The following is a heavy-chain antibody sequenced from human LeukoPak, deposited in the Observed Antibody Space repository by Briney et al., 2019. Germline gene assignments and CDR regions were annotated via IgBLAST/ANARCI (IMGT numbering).Heavy chain of an antibody. V-gene: IGHV3-30-3*01. CDR1: GFTFSSYA. CDR3: ARAGGSTVSHSDY. D-gene: IGHD4-17*01. Sequence: GRSLRLSCAASGFTFSSYAMHCVRQAPGKGLEWVAVISYDGSNKYYADSVKGRLTISRDNAKNSLYLQMNSLRAEDTAVYYCARAGGSTVSHSDYWGQGTLVTVSS. CDR2: ISYDGSNK. J-gene: IGHJ4*02.